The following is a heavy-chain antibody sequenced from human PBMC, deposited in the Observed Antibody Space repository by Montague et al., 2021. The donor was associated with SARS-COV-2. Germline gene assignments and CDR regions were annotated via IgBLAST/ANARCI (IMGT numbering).Heavy chain of an antibody. D-gene: IGHD6-19*01. V-gene: IGHV4-59*01. CDR2: IDYSGSA. Sequence: SETLSLTCSVSGGSLKNYYWSWIRQPPGKELELMGYIDYSGSANYNPSLRFRLTLSVYTSSNQFSLKLNSLTSADTAVYYCARIHSSGWAYFFNYWGQGTLVSISS. CDR3: ARIHSSGWAYFFNY. J-gene: IGHJ4*02. CDR1: GGSLKNYY.